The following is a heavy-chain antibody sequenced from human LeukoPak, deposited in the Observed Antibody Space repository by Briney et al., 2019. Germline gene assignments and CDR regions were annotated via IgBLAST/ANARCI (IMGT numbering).Heavy chain of an antibody. CDR3: ARASGIGYCSSTSCYAYFDY. V-gene: IGHV4-61*02. Sequence: PSETLSLTCTVSGGSISSGSYYWSWIRQPAGKGLEWIGRIYTSGSTNYNPSLKSRVTISVDTSKNQFSLKLSSVTAADTAVYYCARASGIGYCSSTSCYAYFDYWGQGTLVTVSS. CDR2: IYTSGST. D-gene: IGHD2-2*01. J-gene: IGHJ4*02. CDR1: GGSISSGSYY.